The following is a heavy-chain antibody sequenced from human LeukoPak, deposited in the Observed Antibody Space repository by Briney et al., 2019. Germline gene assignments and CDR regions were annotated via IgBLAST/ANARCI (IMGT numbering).Heavy chain of an antibody. CDR3: AKMTDSTPYSSGTFDS. J-gene: IGHJ4*02. Sequence: GGSLRLSCAASGVTVSSNFMTWVRQAPGKGLEWVSAISDTGDKTYYADSVKGRFTISRDNSRNTLYLQMSRLRAEDTALFYCAKMTDSTPYSSGTFDSWGQGTLVTVSS. CDR1: GVTVSSNF. D-gene: IGHD3-10*01. CDR2: ISDTGDKT. V-gene: IGHV3-23*01.